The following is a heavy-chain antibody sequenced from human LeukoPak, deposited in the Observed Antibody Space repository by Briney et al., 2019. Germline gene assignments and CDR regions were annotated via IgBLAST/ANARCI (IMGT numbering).Heavy chain of an antibody. CDR1: GFTFSSYW. Sequence: PGGSLRLSCAASGFTFSSYWMHWVRQAPGKGLVWVSRINSDGSIASYADSVKGRFTISRDNAKNTLYLQMNSLRAEDMAIYYCARNLGLRDDYWGQGTLVTVSS. CDR3: ARNLGLRDDY. CDR2: INSDGSIA. D-gene: IGHD4-17*01. J-gene: IGHJ4*02. V-gene: IGHV3-74*01.